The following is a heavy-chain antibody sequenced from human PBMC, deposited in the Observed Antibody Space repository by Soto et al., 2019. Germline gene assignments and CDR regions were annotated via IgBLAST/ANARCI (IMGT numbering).Heavy chain of an antibody. CDR2: INHSGST. D-gene: IGHD4-17*01. Sequence: SETLSLTCAVYGGSFSGYYWSWIRQPPGKGLEWIGEINHSGSTNYNPSLKSRVTISVDTSKNQFSLKLSSVTAADTAVYYCARVLPVTKVGYYYYGMDVWGQGTTVTVSS. CDR3: ARVLPVTKVGYYYYGMDV. J-gene: IGHJ6*02. V-gene: IGHV4-34*01. CDR1: GGSFSGYY.